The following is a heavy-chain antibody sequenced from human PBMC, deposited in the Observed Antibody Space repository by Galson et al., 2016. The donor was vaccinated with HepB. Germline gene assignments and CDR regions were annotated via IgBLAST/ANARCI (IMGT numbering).Heavy chain of an antibody. CDR3: ARESYYGGNSLDQYYFDY. J-gene: IGHJ4*02. D-gene: IGHD4-23*01. V-gene: IGHV4-31*03. CDR1: GGSISSGGYY. Sequence: TLSLTCTVSGGSISSGGYYWSWIRQHPGRGLEWIGYVYYSGITYYNLSLKSRVTISEDTSKNQFSLKLSSVTAADTAVYYCARESYYGGNSLDQYYFDYWGQGTLVTVSS. CDR2: VYYSGIT.